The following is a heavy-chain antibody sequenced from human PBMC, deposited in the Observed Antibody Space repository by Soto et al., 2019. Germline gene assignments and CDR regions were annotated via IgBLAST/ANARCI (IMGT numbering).Heavy chain of an antibody. D-gene: IGHD6-19*01. CDR2: ISWDGDIV. CDR1: GFTFDDFA. J-gene: IGHJ4*02. Sequence: EVQLVESGGGLVRPGRSLRVSCEVSGFTFDDFAMHWVRLVPGKGLEWVSGISWDGDIVGYADSVRGRFTISRDNTKNSLYLQMNSLRPDDTAWYYCAKDIQGGVAGFNYFEYWGQGTLVTVS. CDR3: AKDIQGGVAGFNYFEY. V-gene: IGHV3-9*01.